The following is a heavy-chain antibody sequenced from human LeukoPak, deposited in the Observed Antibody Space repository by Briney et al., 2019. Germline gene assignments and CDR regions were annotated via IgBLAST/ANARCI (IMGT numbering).Heavy chain of an antibody. Sequence: GASLQISCQSSGSNFTNYWSGGGRELPGKGLEWMGIIYPCDCRTRYSPSFQGHVTISADRSITTAYLQWSSLTAADTAMYYCARPLRDGSYDAFDIWGQGTRVSVSS. CDR1: GSNFTNYW. D-gene: IGHD2-15*01. V-gene: IGHV5-51*01. CDR2: IYPCDCRT. CDR3: ARPLRDGSYDAFDI. J-gene: IGHJ3*02.